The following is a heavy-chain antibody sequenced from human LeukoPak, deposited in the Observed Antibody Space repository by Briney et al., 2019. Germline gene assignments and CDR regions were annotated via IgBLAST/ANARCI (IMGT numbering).Heavy chain of an antibody. CDR3: ARSSGYDPG. CDR2: IYYSGST. CDR1: GVSISSYY. D-gene: IGHD5-12*01. V-gene: IGHV4-59*08. Sequence: PSETLSLTCTVSGVSISSYYWSWIRQPPGKGLEWIGYIYYSGSTNYNPSIKSRVTISVDTSKNQFSLKLSSVTAADTAVYYCARSSGYDPGWGQGTLVTVSS. J-gene: IGHJ4*02.